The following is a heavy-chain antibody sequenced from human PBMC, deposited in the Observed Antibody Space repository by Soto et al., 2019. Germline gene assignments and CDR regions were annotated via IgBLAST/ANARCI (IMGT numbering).Heavy chain of an antibody. CDR2: INAGNGNT. CDR3: AREGVYSSGYYYNWFDP. J-gene: IGHJ5*02. CDR1: GYTFTSYA. V-gene: IGHV1-3*01. D-gene: IGHD3-22*01. Sequence: ASVKVSCKASGYTFTSYAMHWVRQAPGQRLEWMGWINAGNGNTKYSQKFQGRVTITRDTSASTAYMELSSLRSEDTAVYYCAREGVYSSGYYYNWFDPWGQGTLVTVSS.